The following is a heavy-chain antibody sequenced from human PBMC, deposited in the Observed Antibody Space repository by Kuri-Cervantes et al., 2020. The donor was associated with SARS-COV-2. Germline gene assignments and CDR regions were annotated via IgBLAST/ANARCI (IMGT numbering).Heavy chain of an antibody. D-gene: IGHD3-22*01. V-gene: IGHV3-30*19. CDR1: GFTFSSYG. J-gene: IGHJ4*02. CDR2: IWYDGSNK. Sequence: GGSLRLSCAASGFTFSSYGMHWVRQAPGKGLEWVAVIWYDGSNKYYADSVKGRFTISRDNSKNTLYLQMNSLRAEDTAVYYCARDPDYYDSSGYYGGFDYWGQGTLVTVSS. CDR3: ARDPDYYDSSGYYGGFDY.